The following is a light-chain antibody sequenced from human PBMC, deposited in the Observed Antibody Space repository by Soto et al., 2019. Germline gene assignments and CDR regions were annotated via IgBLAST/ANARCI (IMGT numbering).Light chain of an antibody. CDR3: QQYNNWPLT. V-gene: IGKV4-1*01. CDR2: WAS. J-gene: IGKJ5*01. Sequence: DIVLTQSPDSLAVSLGERATINCKSSQSVLHSSNNKNYLAWYQQKPGQPPKLLIYWASTRESGVPDRFSGSGSGTDFTLTISSLQAEDVAVYYCQQYNNWPLTFGQGTRLEIK. CDR1: QSVLHSSNNKNY.